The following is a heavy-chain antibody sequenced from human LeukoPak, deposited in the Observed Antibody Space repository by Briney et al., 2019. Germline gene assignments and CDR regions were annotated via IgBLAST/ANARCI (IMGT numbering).Heavy chain of an antibody. J-gene: IGHJ3*02. CDR2: IYYSGST. V-gene: IGHV4-59*11. CDR3: ARRLVYSGSHRDAFDI. D-gene: IGHD1-26*01. Sequence: PSETLSLTCTVSGGSISSHYWSWIWQPPGKGLEWIGYIYYSGSTNYNPSLRGRVTISVDTSKNQFSLKLSSVTAADAAVYYCARRLVYSGSHRDAFDIWGQGTMVTVSS. CDR1: GGSISSHY.